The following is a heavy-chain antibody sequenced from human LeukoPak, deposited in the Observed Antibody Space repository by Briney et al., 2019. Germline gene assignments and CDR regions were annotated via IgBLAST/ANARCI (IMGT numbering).Heavy chain of an antibody. V-gene: IGHV3-21*01. Sequence: PGGTLRLSCAASGFTFSSYGMSWVRQAPGKGLEWVSSISSSSSYIYYADSVKGRFTISRDNAKNSLYLQMNSLRAEDTAVYYCANTWDIVVVVADYWGQGTLVTVSS. CDR1: GFTFSSYG. CDR2: ISSSSSYI. CDR3: ANTWDIVVVVADY. D-gene: IGHD2-15*01. J-gene: IGHJ4*02.